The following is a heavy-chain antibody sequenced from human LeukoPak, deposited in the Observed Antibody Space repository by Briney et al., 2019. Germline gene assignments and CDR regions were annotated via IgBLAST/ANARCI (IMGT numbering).Heavy chain of an antibody. J-gene: IGHJ6*02. CDR1: GGSFSGYY. CDR2: INHSGST. CDR3: ARVLGDYYGMDV. Sequence: SETLSLTCAVYGGSFSGYYWSWIRQPPGKGLEWIGEINHSGSTNYNPSLKSRVTISVDTSKNQFSLKLSSVTAADTAVCYCARVLGDYYGMDVWGQGTTVTVSS. V-gene: IGHV4-34*01. D-gene: IGHD2-15*01.